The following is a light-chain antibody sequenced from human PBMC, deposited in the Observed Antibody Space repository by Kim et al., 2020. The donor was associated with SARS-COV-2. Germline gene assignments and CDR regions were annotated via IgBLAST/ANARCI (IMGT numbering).Light chain of an antibody. CDR2: QDS. Sequence: SYELTQPPSVSVSPGQTASITCSGDKLGDKYACWYQQKPGQSPVLVIYQDSKRPSGIPERFSGSNSGNTATLTISGTHAMDEADYYCQAWDSSAVVFGGGTKVTVL. V-gene: IGLV3-1*01. CDR3: QAWDSSAVV. J-gene: IGLJ2*01. CDR1: KLGDKY.